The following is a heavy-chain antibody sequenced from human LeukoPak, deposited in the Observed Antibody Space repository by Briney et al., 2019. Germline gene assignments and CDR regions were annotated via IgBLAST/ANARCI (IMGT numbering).Heavy chain of an antibody. CDR3: ARAHRPNYYDSSGYYSPYYFDY. CDR2: IYYSGST. V-gene: IGHV4-59*01. Sequence: SETLSLTCTVSGGSISSYYWSWIRQPPGKGLEWIGYIYYSGSTNYNPSLRSRVTISVDTSKNQFSLKLSSVTAADTAVYYCARAHRPNYYDSSGYYSPYYFDYWGQGTLVTVSS. D-gene: IGHD3-22*01. CDR1: GGSISSYY. J-gene: IGHJ4*02.